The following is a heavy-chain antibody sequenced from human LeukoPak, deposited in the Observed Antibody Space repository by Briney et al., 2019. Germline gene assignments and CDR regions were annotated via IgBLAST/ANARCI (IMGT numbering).Heavy chain of an antibody. CDR1: GAYVSSGSYY. CDR2: IYYSGST. J-gene: IGHJ4*02. D-gene: IGHD4-17*01. Sequence: SETLSLTCTVSGAYVSSGSYYWTWIRQPPGKGLEWIGYIYYSGSTNYNPSLESRVAISLDTSKNHFSLNMTSVTAADTAVYFGARDQYGDFAFDYWGQGVLVTVSS. CDR3: ARDQYGDFAFDY. V-gene: IGHV4-61*01.